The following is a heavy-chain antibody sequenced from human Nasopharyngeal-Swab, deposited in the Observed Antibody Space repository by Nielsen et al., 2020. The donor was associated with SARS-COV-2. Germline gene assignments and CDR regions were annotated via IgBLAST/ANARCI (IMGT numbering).Heavy chain of an antibody. J-gene: IGHJ4*02. V-gene: IGHV5-51*01. CDR3: ARAPYDFWSGYSMYYFDY. D-gene: IGHD3-3*01. Sequence: VRQMPGKSLEWMGIIYPGNSDTRYSPAFQGQVTISADKSISTAYLQWSSLKASDAAMYYCARAPYDFWSGYSMYYFDYWGQGTLVTVSS. CDR2: IYPGNSDT.